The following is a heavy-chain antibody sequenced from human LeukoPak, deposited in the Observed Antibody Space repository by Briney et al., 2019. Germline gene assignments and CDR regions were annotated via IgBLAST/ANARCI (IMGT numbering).Heavy chain of an antibody. D-gene: IGHD6-13*01. J-gene: IGHJ4*02. CDR1: GASISSSNYY. V-gene: IGHV4-61*05. CDR3: ASLYSSTHY. Sequence: TSETLSLTCTVSGASISSSNYYWGWIRQPPGKGLEWIGYIYYSGSTSYNPSLKSRVTISIDTSKNQFSLKLFSVTAADTAVYYCASLYSSTHYWGQGTLVTVSS. CDR2: IYYSGST.